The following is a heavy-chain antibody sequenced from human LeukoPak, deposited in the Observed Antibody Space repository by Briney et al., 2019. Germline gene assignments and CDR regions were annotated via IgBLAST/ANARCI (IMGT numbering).Heavy chain of an antibody. J-gene: IGHJ5*02. CDR3: ARSLPGYWVDP. Sequence: ASVKVSCKASGYSFTGYYLHWVRLAPGQGLEWMGWISAYNGNTNYAQKLQGRVTMTTDISTSTAYMELRSLRSDDTAVYYCARSLPGYWVDPWGQGTLVTVSS. CDR2: ISAYNGNT. V-gene: IGHV1-18*04. CDR1: GYSFTGYY.